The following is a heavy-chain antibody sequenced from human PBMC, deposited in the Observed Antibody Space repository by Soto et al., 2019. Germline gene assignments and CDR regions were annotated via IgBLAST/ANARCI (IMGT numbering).Heavy chain of an antibody. D-gene: IGHD2-15*01. CDR2: IIPILGIA. CDR3: ASRYCSGGSCRDSNFDY. CDR1: GGTFSSYT. Sequence: SVKVSCKASGGTFSSYTISWVRQAPGQGLEWMGRIIPILGIANYAQKFQGRVTITADKSTSTAYMELSSLRSEDTAVYYCASRYCSGGSCRDSNFDYWGQGTLVTVSS. J-gene: IGHJ4*02. V-gene: IGHV1-69*02.